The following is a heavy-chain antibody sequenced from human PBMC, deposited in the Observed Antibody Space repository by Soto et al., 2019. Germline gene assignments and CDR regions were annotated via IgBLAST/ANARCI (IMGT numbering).Heavy chain of an antibody. CDR2: ISVSGGST. CDR1: GFTFSSHA. CDR3: ATRAYRNWFGS. D-gene: IGHD3-16*01. Sequence: PWGPRRLSCAASGFTFSSHAMSWVRQAPGKGLEWVSAISVSGGSTYYADSVKGRFTISRDNSKNTLYLQMNSLRAEDTAVYYCATRAYRNWFGSWGKGNMVAVSS. V-gene: IGHV3-23*01. J-gene: IGHJ5*02.